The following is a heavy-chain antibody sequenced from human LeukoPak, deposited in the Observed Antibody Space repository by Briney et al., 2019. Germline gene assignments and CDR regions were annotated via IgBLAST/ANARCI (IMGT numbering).Heavy chain of an antibody. CDR2: IDNSGGVT. D-gene: IGHD3-10*01. CDR3: ARMHYGSGSYSAFDI. Sequence: PGGSLRLSCTASGFIFSSYAMTWVRQAPGRGLEWVSGIDNSGGVTYYADSVRGRFTISRDNSKNTLYLQMNSLRAEDTAVYYCARMHYGSGSYSAFDIWGQGTMVTVSS. J-gene: IGHJ3*02. V-gene: IGHV3-23*01. CDR1: GFIFSSYA.